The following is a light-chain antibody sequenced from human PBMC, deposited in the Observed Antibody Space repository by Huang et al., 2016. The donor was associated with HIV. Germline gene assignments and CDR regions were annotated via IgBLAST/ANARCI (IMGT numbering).Light chain of an antibody. J-gene: IGKJ1*01. Sequence: MTQSPPSLSASIGDRVTLTCRASRDISTFLAWDQQKPGQPPRLLIYAASILHSGVPARFSGGGSGTNFTLTISSLQPEDVANYYCQKYDSAPRTFGQGTKVEL. V-gene: IGKV1-27*01. CDR3: QKYDSAPRT. CDR1: RDISTF. CDR2: AAS.